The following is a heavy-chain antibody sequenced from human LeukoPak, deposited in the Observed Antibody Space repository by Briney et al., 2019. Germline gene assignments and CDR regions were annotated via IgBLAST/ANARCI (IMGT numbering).Heavy chain of an antibody. D-gene: IGHD5-24*01. CDR3: ARVGYIDEGIDY. V-gene: IGHV3-7*04. CDR1: GFTVSSNY. CDR2: IKQDGSKK. Sequence: GGSLRLSCAASGFTVSSNYMSWVRQAPGKGLEWVANIKQDGSKKSYVDSVKGRFTISRDNAKNSLYLQMNSLRAEDTAIYYCARVGYIDEGIDYWGQGTLVTVPS. J-gene: IGHJ4*02.